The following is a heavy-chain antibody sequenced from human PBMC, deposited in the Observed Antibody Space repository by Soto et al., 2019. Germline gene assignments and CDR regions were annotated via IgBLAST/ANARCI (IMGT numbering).Heavy chain of an antibody. CDR2: LSAYNANT. J-gene: IGHJ4*02. V-gene: IGHV1-18*04. CDR1: GYTFSNYG. CDR3: VRSGGEAELLILDY. D-gene: IGHD1-26*01. Sequence: QVQLVQSGVELKKPGASVRVSCQASGYTFSNYGITWVRQAPGKGLEWVGWLSAYNANTKYAQKLQGRVTMTTDTSKNTVYMELRNLRSDDTAVYYCVRSGGEAELLILDYWGQGTRVTVS.